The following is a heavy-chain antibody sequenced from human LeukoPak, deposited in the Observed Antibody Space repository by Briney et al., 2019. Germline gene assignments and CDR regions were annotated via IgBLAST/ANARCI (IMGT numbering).Heavy chain of an antibody. D-gene: IGHD5-12*01. CDR2: IYYSGNT. J-gene: IGHJ6*03. CDR3: ARDGLNYYYYMDV. CDR1: GGSISSYY. Sequence: SETLSLTCTVSGGSISSYYWSWIRQPPGKGLEWIGYIYYSGNTNYNPSLKSRVTISVDTSKNQFSLMLRSVTAADTAVCYCARDGLNYYYYMDVWGKGTTVTVSS. V-gene: IGHV4-59*01.